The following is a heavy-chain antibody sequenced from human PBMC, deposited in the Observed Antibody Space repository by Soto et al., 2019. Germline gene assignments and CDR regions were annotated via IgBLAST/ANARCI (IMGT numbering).Heavy chain of an antibody. CDR3: AREGSSSFSGMDV. CDR2: IIPIFGTA. J-gene: IGHJ6*02. Sequence: GASVKVSCKASGGTFSSYAISWVRQAPGQGLEWMGGIIPIFGTANYAQKFQGRVTITADESTSTAYMELSSLRSEDTAVYYRAREGSSSFSGMDVWGQGTTVTVSS. CDR1: GGTFSSYA. V-gene: IGHV1-69*13. D-gene: IGHD6-6*01.